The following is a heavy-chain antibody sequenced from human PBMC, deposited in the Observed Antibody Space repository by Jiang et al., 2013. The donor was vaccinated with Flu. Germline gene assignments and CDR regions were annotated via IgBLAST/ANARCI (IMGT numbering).Heavy chain of an antibody. J-gene: IGHJ4*02. CDR2: VKTDGSYT. CDR3: TRGDSGYSTN. Sequence: VQLVESGGGLVQPGGSLRLSCAASGFTFSNYWMHWVRQAPGKGPVWVSRVKTDGSYTTYADSVKGRFTISRDNAKNTLYLQMNSLRAEDAAVYYCTRGDSGYSTNWGQGTLVTVSS. V-gene: IGHV3-74*01. D-gene: IGHD3-22*01. CDR1: GFTFSNYW.